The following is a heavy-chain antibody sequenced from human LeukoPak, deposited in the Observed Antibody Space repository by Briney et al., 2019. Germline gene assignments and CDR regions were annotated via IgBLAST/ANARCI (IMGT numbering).Heavy chain of an antibody. CDR3: ARVHNPLALAYYFDY. J-gene: IGHJ4*02. V-gene: IGHV4-59*01. D-gene: IGHD1-14*01. CDR1: GGSISSYY. CDR2: IYYSGST. Sequence: SETLSLTCTVSGGSISSYYWSWIRQPPGKGLEWIGYIYYSGSTNYNPSLKNRVTISVNTSKNQFSLKLSSVTAADTAVYYCARVHNPLALAYYFDYWGQGTLVTVSS.